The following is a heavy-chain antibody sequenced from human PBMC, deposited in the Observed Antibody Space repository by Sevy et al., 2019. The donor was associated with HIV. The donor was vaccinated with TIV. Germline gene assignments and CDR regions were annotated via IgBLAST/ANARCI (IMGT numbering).Heavy chain of an antibody. CDR1: GDTLTNNY. J-gene: IGHJ4*02. V-gene: IGHV1-46*01. CDR3: VRADPAQHFDS. Sequence: GSVKVSCKAPGDTLTNNYMHWVRQAPGQGLEWMGIIDPSGGNTSYAQKFQGRVTMTRDTSTSTLYMDLSSLRSEDTAVYYCVRADPAQHFDSWDQGTLVTVSS. CDR2: IDPSGGNT.